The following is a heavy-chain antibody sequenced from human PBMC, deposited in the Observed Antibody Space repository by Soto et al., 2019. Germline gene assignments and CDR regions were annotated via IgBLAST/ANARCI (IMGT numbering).Heavy chain of an antibody. CDR1: GGSFSGYY. CDR2: INHSGST. Sequence: PSETLSLTCAVYGGSFSGYYWGWIRQPPGKGLEWIGEINHSGSTNYNPSLKSRVTISVDTSKNQFSLKLSSVTAADTAVYYCAIRRRTNGYRGMYYYYYGMDVWGQGTTVTVSS. J-gene: IGHJ6*02. V-gene: IGHV4-34*01. D-gene: IGHD5-18*01. CDR3: AIRRRTNGYRGMYYYYYGMDV.